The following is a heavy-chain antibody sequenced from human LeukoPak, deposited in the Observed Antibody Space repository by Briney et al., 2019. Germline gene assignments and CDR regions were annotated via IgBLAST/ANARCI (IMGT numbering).Heavy chain of an antibody. D-gene: IGHD3-22*01. Sequence: ASVTVSCKASGYTFTSYAMHWVRQAPGQRLEWMGWINAGNGNTKYSQKFQGRVTITRDTSASTAYMELSSLRSEDTAVYYCARSYYYDSSGYYDNESLDYWGQGTLVTVSS. CDR1: GYTFTSYA. CDR3: ARSYYYDSSGYYDNESLDY. CDR2: INAGNGNT. V-gene: IGHV1-3*01. J-gene: IGHJ4*02.